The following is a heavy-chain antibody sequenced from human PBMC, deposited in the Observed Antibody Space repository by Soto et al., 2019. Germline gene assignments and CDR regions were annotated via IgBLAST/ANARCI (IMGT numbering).Heavy chain of an antibody. V-gene: IGHV4-30-2*01. CDR1: GGSVSGGTYT. D-gene: IGHD2-15*01. J-gene: IGHJ4*02. CDR3: GRAKTQYFFEL. CDR2: IYRSGST. Sequence: PSETLSLTCDVSGGSVSGGTYTWTWIRQPPGKGLEWIGYIYRSGSTYYNPSLKSRVSIAVDRSQTLFSMNLTSVTAADTAVYYCGRAKTQYFFELWGQGHLLTGSS.